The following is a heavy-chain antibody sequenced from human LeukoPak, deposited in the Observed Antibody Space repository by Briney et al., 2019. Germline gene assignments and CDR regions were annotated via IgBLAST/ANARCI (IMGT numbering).Heavy chain of an antibody. CDR2: IKQVGSEI. Sequence: GGSLRLSCAASGFTFSSYWMSWVRQAPGKGLEWVANIKQVGSEIYYVDSVKGRVTISRDNAKDSLYLQMNSLRAEDTAVYYCARLRPTCGWHGTFDCWRQGTLVTVST. CDR3: ARLRPTCGWHGTFDC. J-gene: IGHJ4*02. V-gene: IGHV3-7*01. CDR1: GFTFSSYW. D-gene: IGHD6-19*01.